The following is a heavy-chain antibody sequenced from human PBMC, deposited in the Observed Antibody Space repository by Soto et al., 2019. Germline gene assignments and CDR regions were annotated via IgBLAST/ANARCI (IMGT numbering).Heavy chain of an antibody. Sequence: GGSLRFSCAASGFTVSRNYLSWVRQAPGKGLEWVSVIYSGGNTYYADFVKGRFTISRDNSKNTLYLQMNSLRPEDTAVYYCARVLRFLEWSTNPSWSEYWGQGTLVTVS. CDR3: ARVLRFLEWSTNPSWSEY. J-gene: IGHJ4*02. D-gene: IGHD3-3*01. V-gene: IGHV3-66*01. CDR1: GFTVSRNY. CDR2: IYSGGNT.